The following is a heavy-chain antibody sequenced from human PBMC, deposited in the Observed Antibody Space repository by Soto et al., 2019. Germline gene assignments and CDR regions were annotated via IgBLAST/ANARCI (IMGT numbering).Heavy chain of an antibody. Sequence: QITLNESGPALVKPTQTLTLTCTFSGFSLNTRDVGVGWIRQPPGKALEWLGVVYWDDDKTYSPSFKSRLTITKDTPKDQVVLRMTKMDAVDKATYYCAHCRGGVASFWGQGTLVNVSS. CDR3: AHCRGGVASF. V-gene: IGHV2-5*02. J-gene: IGHJ4*02. CDR2: VYWDDDK. D-gene: IGHD3-16*01. CDR1: GFSLNTRDVG.